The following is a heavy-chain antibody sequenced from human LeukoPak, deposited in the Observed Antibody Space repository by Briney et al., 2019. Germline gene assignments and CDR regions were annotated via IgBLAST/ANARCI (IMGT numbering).Heavy chain of an antibody. V-gene: IGHV1-8*01. CDR3: ARGVLRYFDWLNY. J-gene: IGHJ4*02. CDR2: MNPNSGNT. Sequence: GASVTVSCKASGYTFTSYDINWVRQATGQGLEWMGWMNPNSGNTGYAQKFQGRVTMTRNTSISTAYMELSSLRSEDTAVYYCARGVLRYFDWLNYWGQGTLVTVSS. D-gene: IGHD3-9*01. CDR1: GYTFTSYD.